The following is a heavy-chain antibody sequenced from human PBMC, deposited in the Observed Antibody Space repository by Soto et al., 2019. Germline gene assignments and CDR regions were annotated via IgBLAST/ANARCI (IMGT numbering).Heavy chain of an antibody. D-gene: IGHD6-19*01. Sequence: ASLKVSCKASGYTFTRHGISWVRQAPGQGLEWMGWISAYNGNTNYAQRPQGRVTMATDPSTSTAYMELRSLRSDDTAVYYCGRGSQWLVIDNWRQGTLVPVSS. CDR2: ISAYNGNT. J-gene: IGHJ4*02. CDR3: GRGSQWLVIDN. CDR1: GYTFTRHG. V-gene: IGHV1-18*01.